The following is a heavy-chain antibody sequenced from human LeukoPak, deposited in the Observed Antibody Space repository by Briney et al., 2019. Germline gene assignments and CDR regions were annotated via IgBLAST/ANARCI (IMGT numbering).Heavy chain of an antibody. CDR2: INHSGST. J-gene: IGHJ6*02. D-gene: IGHD4-17*01. CDR1: GESFSGYS. CDR3: ARDLNGLTTVTWEVGYYGMDV. Sequence: SETLSLTCVVYGESFSGYSWSWIRQPPGKGLEWIGEINHSGSTNYNPSLKSRVTISVDTSKNQFSLKLSSVTAADTAVYYCARDLNGLTTVTWEVGYYGMDVWGQGTTVTVSS. V-gene: IGHV4-34*01.